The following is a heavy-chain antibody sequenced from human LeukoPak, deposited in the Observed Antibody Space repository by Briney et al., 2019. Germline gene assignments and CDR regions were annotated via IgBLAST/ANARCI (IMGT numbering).Heavy chain of an antibody. CDR3: ASGGRSATIFDS. Sequence: SETLSLTCTVSDGSISSGSYYWSWIRQPAGKGLEWIGRIYTSGSTNYNPSLKSRVTISVDTSKNQFSLRLSSVTAAGTAVYYCASGGRSATIFDSWGQGTLVTVSS. D-gene: IGHD5-12*01. V-gene: IGHV4-61*02. CDR2: IYTSGST. J-gene: IGHJ4*02. CDR1: DGSISSGSYY.